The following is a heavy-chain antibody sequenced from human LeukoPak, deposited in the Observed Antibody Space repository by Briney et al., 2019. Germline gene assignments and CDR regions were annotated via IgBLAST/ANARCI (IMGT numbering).Heavy chain of an antibody. CDR2: IKQDGNEK. D-gene: IGHD3-10*01. CDR1: GFTFSIYW. V-gene: IGHV3-7*01. CDR3: AKEGAYPIITYDS. Sequence: GGSLRLSCAASGFTFSIYWMNWVRQAPGKGLEWVANIKQDGNEKHYEDSVKGRFSISRDNAKNSLYLQMDSLRAEDTAVYYCAKEGAYPIITYDSWGQGALVTVSS. J-gene: IGHJ5*01.